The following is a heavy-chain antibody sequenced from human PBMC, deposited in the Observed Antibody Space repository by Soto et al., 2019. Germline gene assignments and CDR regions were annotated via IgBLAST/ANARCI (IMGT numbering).Heavy chain of an antibody. D-gene: IGHD3-22*01. CDR1: GFTFSSYA. Sequence: GGSLRLSCAASGFTFSSYAMSWVRQAPGKGLEWVSAISGSGGSTYYADSVKGRFTISRDSSKNTLYLQMNSLRAEDTAVYYCAKDPSSGYLNWFDPWGQGTLVTVSS. CDR3: AKDPSSGYLNWFDP. CDR2: ISGSGGST. J-gene: IGHJ5*02. V-gene: IGHV3-23*01.